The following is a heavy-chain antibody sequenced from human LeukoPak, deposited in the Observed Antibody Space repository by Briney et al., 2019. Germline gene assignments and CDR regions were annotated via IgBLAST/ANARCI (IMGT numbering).Heavy chain of an antibody. Sequence: SETLSLTCAVYGGSFSGYYWSWIRQPPGKGLEWIGEINHSGSTNYNPSLKSRVTISVDTSKKQFSLKLSSVTAADTAVYYCTRGLQGIDYWGQGTLVTVSS. V-gene: IGHV4-34*01. CDR1: GGSFSGYY. J-gene: IGHJ4*02. CDR2: INHSGST. D-gene: IGHD4-11*01. CDR3: TRGLQGIDY.